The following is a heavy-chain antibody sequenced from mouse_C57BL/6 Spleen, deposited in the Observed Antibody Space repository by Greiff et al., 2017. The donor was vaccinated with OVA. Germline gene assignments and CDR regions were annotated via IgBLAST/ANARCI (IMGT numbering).Heavy chain of an antibody. D-gene: IGHD1-1*01. V-gene: IGHV1-76*01. Sequence: QVQLQQSGAELVRPGASVKLSCKASGYTFTDYYINWVKQRPGQGLEWIARIYPGSGNTYYNEKFKGKATLTAEKSSSTAYMQLSSLTSEDSAVYFCARGEYYYGSSYNNFDYWGQGTTLTVSS. J-gene: IGHJ2*01. CDR3: ARGEYYYGSSYNNFDY. CDR1: GYTFTDYY. CDR2: IYPGSGNT.